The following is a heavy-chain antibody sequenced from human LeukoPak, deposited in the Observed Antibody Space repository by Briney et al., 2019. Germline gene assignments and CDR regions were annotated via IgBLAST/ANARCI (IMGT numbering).Heavy chain of an antibody. CDR3: AREVATRFDP. CDR2: ISGDNGKT. V-gene: IGHV1-18*01. D-gene: IGHD6-6*01. Sequence: ASVKVSCKASGDTFAGYGISWVRQAPGQGLEWMGWISGDNGKTNYAQKLQGRVTMTTDTSTSTAYMELRSLRSDDTAVYYCAREVATRFDPWGQGTQVTVSS. J-gene: IGHJ5*02. CDR1: GDTFAGYG.